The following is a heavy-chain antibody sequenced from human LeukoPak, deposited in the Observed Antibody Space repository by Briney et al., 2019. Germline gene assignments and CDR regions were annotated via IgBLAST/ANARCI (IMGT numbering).Heavy chain of an antibody. D-gene: IGHD1-26*01. V-gene: IGHV3-23*01. J-gene: IGHJ4*02. CDR1: GFTFSNYA. Sequence: PGGSLRLSCAASGFTFSNYAMSWVRQAPGKGLEWVSTVSGSGGSTNYADSVKGRFTISRDNSKDTLYLQMNSLRAEDTAVYYCAKSSPYSGSYPYPSYFDYWGQGTLVTVSS. CDR2: VSGSGGST. CDR3: AKSSPYSGSYPYPSYFDY.